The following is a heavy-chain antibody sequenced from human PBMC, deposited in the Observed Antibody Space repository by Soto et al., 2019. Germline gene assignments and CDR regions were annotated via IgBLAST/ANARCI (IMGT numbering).Heavy chain of an antibody. V-gene: IGHV1-69*13. CDR1: GGTFSSYA. D-gene: IGHD2-21*02. CDR2: FIPVFGKA. J-gene: IGHJ5*02. CDR3: ARGSRLAYCGGDCANRFDP. Sequence: SVKVSCKASGGTFSSYAISWVRQAPGQGLEWMGGFIPVFGKANYAQKFRGRVTMTEDESTSTAYMELSSLRSEDTAVYYCARGSRLAYCGGDCANRFDPWGQGTLVTVSS.